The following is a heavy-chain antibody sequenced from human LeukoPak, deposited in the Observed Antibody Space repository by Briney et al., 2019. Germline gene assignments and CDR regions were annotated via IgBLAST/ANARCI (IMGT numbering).Heavy chain of an antibody. CDR1: GYTFTGYY. D-gene: IGHD3-3*01. V-gene: IGHV1-2*02. CDR3: ARARFQFFGVVIGDLFDY. CDR2: INPNSGGT. Sequence: ASVKVSCKASGYTFTGYYMHWVRQAPGQGLEWMGWINPNSGGTNYAQKFQGRVTMTRDTSISTAYMELSRLRSDDTAVYYCARARFQFFGVVIGDLFDYWGQGTLVTVSS. J-gene: IGHJ4*02.